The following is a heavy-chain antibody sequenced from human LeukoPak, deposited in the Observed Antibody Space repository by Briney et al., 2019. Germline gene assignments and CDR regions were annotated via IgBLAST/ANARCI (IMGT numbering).Heavy chain of an antibody. V-gene: IGHV1-18*04. D-gene: IGHD3-16*02. Sequence: ASVKVSCKASGYTVTSYGITWVRQAPGQGLEWMGWISDYNGNTNYAQKLQGRVTMTTDTSTSTAYMDLRSLRSDDTAVYYCARGAPLRSGELSLGQYDYWGQGTLVTVSS. J-gene: IGHJ4*02. CDR2: ISDYNGNT. CDR1: GYTVTSYG. CDR3: ARGAPLRSGELSLGQYDY.